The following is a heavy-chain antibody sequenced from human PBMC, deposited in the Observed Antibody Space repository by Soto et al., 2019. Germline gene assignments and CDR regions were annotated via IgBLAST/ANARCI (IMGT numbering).Heavy chain of an antibody. D-gene: IGHD2-2*02. V-gene: IGHV3-23*01. J-gene: IGHJ4*02. CDR1: GFTFSSYA. CDR2: ISGSGGST. CDR3: AKGKLLHLSHGPVVNYFDY. Sequence: PGGSLRLSCAASGFTFSSYAMSWVRQAPGKGLEWVSAISGSGGSTYYADSVKGRFTISRDNSKNTLYLQMNSLRAEDTAVYYCAKGKLLHLSHGPVVNYFDYWGQGTLVTVSS.